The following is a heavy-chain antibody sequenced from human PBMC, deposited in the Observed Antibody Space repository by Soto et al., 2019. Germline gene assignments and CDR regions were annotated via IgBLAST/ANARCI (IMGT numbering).Heavy chain of an antibody. CDR2: ISGSGGST. J-gene: IGHJ6*02. CDR1: GFTFTDYA. Sequence: EVQLLESGGGFVQPGGSLRLSCAAAGFTFTDYAMTWVRQAPGKGLDWVSSISGSGGSTYYTDSVKGRFTVSRDNSKNTLYLQMDSLRAADTGVYYCAKSRISTTIPSGIDVWGRGTTVTVSS. V-gene: IGHV3-23*01. D-gene: IGHD2-15*01. CDR3: AKSRISTTIPSGIDV.